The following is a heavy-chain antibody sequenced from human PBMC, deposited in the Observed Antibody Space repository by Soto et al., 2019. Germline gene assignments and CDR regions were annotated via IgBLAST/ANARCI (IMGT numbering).Heavy chain of an antibody. CDR1: GFTFSSYA. V-gene: IGHV3-23*01. CDR2: ISGNGGSK. D-gene: IGHD3-10*01. Sequence: PGGSLRLSCAASGFTFSSYAMGWVRQVAGKGLEWVSSISGNGGSKYYADSVKGRFTISRDNSKNTLYLQMNSLRAEDTAIYYCAKEGGSGGYFDYWGQGALVTVSS. CDR3: AKEGGSGGYFDY. J-gene: IGHJ4*02.